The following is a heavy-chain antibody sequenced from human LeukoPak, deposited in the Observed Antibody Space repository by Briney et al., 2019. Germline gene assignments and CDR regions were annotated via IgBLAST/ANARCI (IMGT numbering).Heavy chain of an antibody. V-gene: IGHV1-69*13. CDR1: GGTFSSYA. Sequence: SVKVSCKASGGTFSSYAISWVRQAPGQGLEWMGGIIPIFGTANYAQKFQGRVTITADESTSTAYMELSSLGSEDTAVYYCAREWAVVGVGAFDIWGQGTMVTVSS. D-gene: IGHD3-16*01. CDR3: AREWAVVGVGAFDI. J-gene: IGHJ3*02. CDR2: IIPIFGTA.